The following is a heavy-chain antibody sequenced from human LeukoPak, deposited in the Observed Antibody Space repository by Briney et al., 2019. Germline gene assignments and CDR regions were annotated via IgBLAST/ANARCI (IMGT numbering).Heavy chain of an antibody. CDR1: GFTVSSNY. CDR3: ARSRRGYSSSWDPFDY. V-gene: IGHV3-20*01. D-gene: IGHD6-13*01. J-gene: IGHJ4*02. CDR2: INWNGGST. Sequence: GGSLRLSCAASGFTVSSNYMSWVRQAPEKGLEWVSGINWNGGSTGYADSVKGRFTISRDNAKNSLYLQMNSLRAEDTALYHCARSRRGYSSSWDPFDYWGQGTLVTVSS.